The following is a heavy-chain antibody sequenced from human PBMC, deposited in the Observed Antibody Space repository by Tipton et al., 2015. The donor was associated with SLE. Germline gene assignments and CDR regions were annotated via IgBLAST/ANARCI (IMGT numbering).Heavy chain of an antibody. CDR1: GYTFTGYY. D-gene: IGHD6-19*01. Sequence: QLVQSGAEVKKPGASVKVSCKASGYTFTGYYMHWVRQAPGQGLEWMGRINPNSGGTNYAQKFQGRVTMTRDTSISTAYMELSRLRAGGTAGDYCASWGIAVAGGGGYWGQGTLATVSS. CDR3: ASWGIAVAGGGGY. CDR2: INPNSGGT. J-gene: IGHJ4*02. V-gene: IGHV1-2*06.